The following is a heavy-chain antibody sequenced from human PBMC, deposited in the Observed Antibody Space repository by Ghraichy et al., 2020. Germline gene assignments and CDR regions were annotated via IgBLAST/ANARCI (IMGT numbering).Heavy chain of an antibody. J-gene: IGHJ4*02. CDR1: GFTFSGYT. D-gene: IGHD5-12*01. CDR2: ISGGSTYI. CDR3: SRSSREGYITSSRPYEY. Sequence: GESLNISCAASGFTFSGYTMNWVRQAPGKGLEWVSSISGGSTYIYYRDSMKGRFAVSRDNAKNSLYLQMNSLRAEDTAVYYCSRSSREGYITSSRPYEYWGQPLPVTVSS. V-gene: IGHV3-21*01.